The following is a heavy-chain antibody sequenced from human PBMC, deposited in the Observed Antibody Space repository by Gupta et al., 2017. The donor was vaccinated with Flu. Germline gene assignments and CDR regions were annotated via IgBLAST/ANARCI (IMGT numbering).Heavy chain of an antibody. CDR2: VYDSGIT. CDR3: ARLKSSYDSSGPPGWFDP. D-gene: IGHD3-22*01. J-gene: IGHJ5*02. V-gene: IGHV4-39*01. CDR1: GGSLSSSSYS. Sequence: QLQLQESDPGLVKPSETLSLTCTVSGGSLSSSSYSWGWLRQPPGKGLEWIGSVYDSGITYYNSSLRSRLTISVDASKNQFSLKLRSVTAADTALYHCARLKSSYDSSGPPGWFDPWGQGTLVTVSS.